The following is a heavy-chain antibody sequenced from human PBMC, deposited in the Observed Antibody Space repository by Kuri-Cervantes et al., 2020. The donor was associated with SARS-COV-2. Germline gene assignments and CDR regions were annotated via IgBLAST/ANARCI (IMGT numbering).Heavy chain of an antibody. CDR2: ISYDGINK. Sequence: GESLKISCAASGFTFSSYAMHWVRQAPGKGLEWVAVISYDGINKYYADSVKGRFTISRDNSKNTLYLQMNSLRAEDTAVYYCARAYCSSTSCQLAYWGQGTLVTDSS. J-gene: IGHJ4*02. CDR3: ARAYCSSTSCQLAY. D-gene: IGHD2-2*01. V-gene: IGHV3-30-3*01. CDR1: GFTFSSYA.